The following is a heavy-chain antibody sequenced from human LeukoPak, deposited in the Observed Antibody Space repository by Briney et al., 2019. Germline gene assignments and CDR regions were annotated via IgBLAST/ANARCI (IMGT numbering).Heavy chain of an antibody. D-gene: IGHD5-18*01. CDR2: ISYDGSNK. Sequence: PGGSLRLSCAASGFTFSSYGMHWVRQAPGKGLEWVAVISYDGSNKYYADSVKGRFTISRDNSKNTLYLQMNSLRAEDTAVYYCAKDSTDLPGYGRYYFDYWGQGTLVTVSS. CDR1: GFTFSSYG. V-gene: IGHV3-30*18. J-gene: IGHJ4*02. CDR3: AKDSTDLPGYGRYYFDY.